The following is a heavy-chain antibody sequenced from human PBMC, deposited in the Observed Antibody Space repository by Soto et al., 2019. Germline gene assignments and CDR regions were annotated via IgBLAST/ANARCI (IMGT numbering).Heavy chain of an antibody. CDR2: INHSGST. Sequence: PSETLSLTCAVYGGSFSGYYWSWIRQPPGKGLEWIGEINHSGSTNYNPSLKSRVTISVDTSQNQFSLQLDSVTPEDTAVYYCGRGSGDDVSGLYYMDVWGKGTTVTVSS. CDR3: GRGSGDDVSGLYYMDV. J-gene: IGHJ6*03. D-gene: IGHD5-12*01. V-gene: IGHV4-34*01. CDR1: GGSFSGYY.